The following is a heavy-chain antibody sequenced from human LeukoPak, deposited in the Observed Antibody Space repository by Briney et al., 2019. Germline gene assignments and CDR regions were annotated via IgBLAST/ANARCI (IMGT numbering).Heavy chain of an antibody. CDR1: GFTFSRYA. V-gene: IGHV3-23*01. Sequence: PGGSLRLSCAASGFTFSRYAMSWVRQAPGKGLEWVSAVSGSGGSTYYADSVKGLFTISRDNSKNTLYLQMNSLRAEDTAVYYCAKDSVVANLDIVVVVLNHWGQGTLVTVSS. CDR3: AKDSVVANLDIVVVVLNH. D-gene: IGHD2-15*01. CDR2: VSGSGGST. J-gene: IGHJ5*02.